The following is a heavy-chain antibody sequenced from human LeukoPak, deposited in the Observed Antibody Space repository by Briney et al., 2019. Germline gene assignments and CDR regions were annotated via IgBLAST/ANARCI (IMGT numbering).Heavy chain of an antibody. J-gene: IGHJ6*02. CDR2: TYYRSKWYT. CDR3: ARAAAGYYYGMHV. V-gene: IGHV6-1*01. D-gene: IGHD6-13*01. CDR1: GDSVSSNSAA. Sequence: SQTLSLTCAISGDSVSSNSAAWNWIRQSPPRGLEWLGSTYYRSKWYTDSSVSVRTRITINPDTSKSQCSLQLNSVTPEDTAVYYCARAAAGYYYGMHVWGQGTTVTASS.